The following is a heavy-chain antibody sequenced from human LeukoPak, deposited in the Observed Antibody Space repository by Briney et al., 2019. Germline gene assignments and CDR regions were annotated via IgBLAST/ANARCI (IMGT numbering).Heavy chain of an antibody. J-gene: IGHJ4*02. CDR1: GGSISSYY. CDR2: IYTSGST. CDR3: ARYPSTEMATDY. D-gene: IGHD5-24*01. V-gene: IGHV4-4*07. Sequence: PSETLSLTCTVSGGSISSYYWSWIRQPAGKGLEWIGRIYTSGSTYYNPSLMSRVTMSVDTSKKQFSLKMSSVTAADKGVYYCARYPSTEMATDYWGQGTLVTVS.